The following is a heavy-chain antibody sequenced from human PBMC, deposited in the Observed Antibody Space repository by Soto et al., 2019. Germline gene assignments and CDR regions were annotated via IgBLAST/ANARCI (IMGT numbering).Heavy chain of an antibody. CDR3: AGDGRGGMAV. V-gene: IGHV3-48*02. J-gene: IGHJ6*02. CDR2: ISGGSSPI. D-gene: IGHD3-10*01. CDR1: GFTVSSYS. Sequence: PSGSLRLSCAACGFTVSSYSMTWVRQAQGKGLEWVSYISGGSSPIYYADPVKGRFTISRDNAKNSLYLQMNSLRDEDTAVYYCAGDGRGGMAVWGQGTTVPVSS.